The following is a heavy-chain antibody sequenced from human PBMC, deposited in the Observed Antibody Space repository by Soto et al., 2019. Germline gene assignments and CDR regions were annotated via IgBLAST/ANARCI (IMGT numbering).Heavy chain of an antibody. CDR1: GGSISSDEYY. D-gene: IGHD1-1*01. CDR3: ARDQSNSPEYFDY. J-gene: IGHJ4*02. CDR2: IYYSGST. Sequence: SETLSLTCTVSGGSISSDEYYWSWIRQPPGEGLEWIGYIYYSGSTSYNPSLKSRLTISIDTSKNQFSLTLTSVSAADTAVYYCARDQSNSPEYFDYWGQGTLVTVSS. V-gene: IGHV4-30-4*01.